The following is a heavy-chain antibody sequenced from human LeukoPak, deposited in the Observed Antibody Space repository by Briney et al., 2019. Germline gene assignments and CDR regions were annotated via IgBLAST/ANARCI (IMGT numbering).Heavy chain of an antibody. Sequence: SETLSLTCAVSGYSISSGYYWGWIRQPPGKGLEWIGSIYHSGSTYYNPSLKCRVTISVDTSKNQFSPKLSSVTAADTAVFYFVREEYNFCGGVSRGGGFDYWGQGTLVTVSS. J-gene: IGHJ4*02. CDR3: VREEYNFCGGVSRGGGFDY. D-gene: IGHD2-21*01. CDR2: IYHSGST. V-gene: IGHV4-38-2*02. CDR1: GYSISSGYY.